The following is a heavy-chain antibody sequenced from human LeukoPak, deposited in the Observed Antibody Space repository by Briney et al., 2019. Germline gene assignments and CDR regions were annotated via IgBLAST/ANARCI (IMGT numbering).Heavy chain of an antibody. D-gene: IGHD3-10*01. CDR3: AKADSSGYPPTY. V-gene: IGHV3-9*01. CDR2: ISWNSGNI. J-gene: IGHJ4*02. CDR1: GFTFDDYA. Sequence: PGGSLRLSCAASGFTFDDYAMHWVRQAPGKGLGWVSGISWNSGNIGYADSVKGRFTISRDNAKNSLYLQMNSLRAEDTAFYYCAKADSSGYPPTYWGQGTLVTVSS.